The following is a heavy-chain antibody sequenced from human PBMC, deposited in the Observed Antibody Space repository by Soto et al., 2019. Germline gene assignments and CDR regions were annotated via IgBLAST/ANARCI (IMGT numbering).Heavy chain of an antibody. D-gene: IGHD5-18*01. CDR1: GFTFGDYA. CDR2: IRSKAYGGTT. Sequence: GGSLRLSCTASGFTFGDYAMSWFRQAPGKGLEWVGFIRSKAYGGTTEYAASVKGRFTISRDDSKSIAYLQMNSLKTEDTAVYYCARGFRLGYSYGFDYWGQGTLVTVSS. CDR3: ARGFRLGYSYGFDY. J-gene: IGHJ4*02. V-gene: IGHV3-49*03.